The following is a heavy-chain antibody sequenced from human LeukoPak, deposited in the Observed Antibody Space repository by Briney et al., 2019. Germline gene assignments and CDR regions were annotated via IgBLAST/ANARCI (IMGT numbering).Heavy chain of an antibody. CDR2: INPSGGST. CDR3: ARDLRDCSGGSCHSDRDY. CDR1: GYTFTIYY. D-gene: IGHD2-15*01. V-gene: IGHV1-46*01. J-gene: IGHJ4*02. Sequence: GASVKVSCKASGYTFTIYYIHWVRQAPGQGLEWMGLINPSGGSTNYAQKFQGRVTMTRDTSTSTVYMELSSLRSEDTAVYYCARDLRDCSGGSCHSDRDYWGQGTLVTVSS.